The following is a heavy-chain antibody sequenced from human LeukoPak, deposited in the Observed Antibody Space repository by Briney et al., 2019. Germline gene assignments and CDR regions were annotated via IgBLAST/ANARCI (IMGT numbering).Heavy chain of an antibody. CDR1: GYRFTIYD. D-gene: IGHD2-2*01. CDR2: INPSGGST. J-gene: IGHJ4*02. CDR3: ARDGPTAAPFDY. V-gene: IGHV1-46*01. Sequence: VASVKVSCKASGYRFTIYDMHWVRQAPGQGLEWMGIINPSGGSTSYAQRFQGRVAMTRDTSTTTVYMEVNSLTSEDTAVYFCARDGPTAAPFDYWGQGTLVTVSS.